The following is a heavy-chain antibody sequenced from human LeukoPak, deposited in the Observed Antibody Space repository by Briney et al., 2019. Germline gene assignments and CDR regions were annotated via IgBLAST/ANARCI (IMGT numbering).Heavy chain of an antibody. CDR1: GGSISSGGYS. CDR2: IYHSGST. Sequence: NSSETLSLTCAVSGGSISSGGYSWSWIRQPPGKGLEWIGYIYHSGSTYYNPSLKSRVTISVDRSKNQFSLKLSSVTAADTAVYYCARASTIHKSFDYWGQGTLVTVSS. V-gene: IGHV4-30-2*01. CDR3: ARASTIHKSFDY. J-gene: IGHJ4*02. D-gene: IGHD2-2*02.